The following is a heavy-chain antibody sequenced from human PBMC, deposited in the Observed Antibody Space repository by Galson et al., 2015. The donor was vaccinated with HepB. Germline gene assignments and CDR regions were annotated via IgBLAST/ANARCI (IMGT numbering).Heavy chain of an antibody. CDR2: IGGRGGIT. D-gene: IGHD3-10*01. Sequence: SLRLSCAASGFTFISYAMTWVRQAPGKGLEWVAGIGGRGGITYYVYSLKGRFTISRDNSKNNLYLQMNSLRAEDTAVYYCAKDRGYDTNYYGMDVWGQGTTVTVSS. CDR3: AKDRGYDTNYYGMDV. CDR1: GFTFISYA. J-gene: IGHJ6*02. V-gene: IGHV3-23*01.